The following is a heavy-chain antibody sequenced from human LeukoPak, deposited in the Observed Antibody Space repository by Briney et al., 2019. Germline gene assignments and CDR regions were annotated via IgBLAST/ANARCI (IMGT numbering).Heavy chain of an antibody. Sequence: GRSLRRSCAASGFTFSSYTIHWVRQAPGKGLEWVTIISYDGSNKYYADSVKGRFTISRDNSKNTLYLQMNSLRAEDTAVYYCARGGQGYDLNWFDPWGQGTLVTVSS. V-gene: IGHV3-30-3*01. CDR1: GFTFSSYT. CDR2: ISYDGSNK. J-gene: IGHJ5*02. CDR3: ARGGQGYDLNWFDP. D-gene: IGHD3-3*01.